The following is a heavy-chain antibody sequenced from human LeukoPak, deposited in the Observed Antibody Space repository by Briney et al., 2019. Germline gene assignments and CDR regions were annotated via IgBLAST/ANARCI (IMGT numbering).Heavy chain of an antibody. CDR2: IYYSGST. D-gene: IGHD2-15*01. V-gene: IGHV4-30-4*01. CDR1: GGSFSGYY. Sequence: SETLSLTCAVYGGSFSGYYWSWIRQPPGKGLEWIGYIYYSGSTYYNPSLKSRVTISVDTSKNQFSLKLSSVTAADTAVYYCARGPLWWYALDYWGQGTLVTVSS. J-gene: IGHJ4*02. CDR3: ARGPLWWYALDY.